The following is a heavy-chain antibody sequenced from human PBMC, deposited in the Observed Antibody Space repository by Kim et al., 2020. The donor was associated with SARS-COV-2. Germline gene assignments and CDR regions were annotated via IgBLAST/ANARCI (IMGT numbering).Heavy chain of an antibody. Sequence: GGSLRLSCAASGFTFSSYSMNWVRQAPGKGLEWVSSISSSSSYIYYADSVKGRFTISRDNAKNSLYLQMNSLRAEDTAVYYCARDLLLWFGESSGGFDYWGQGTLVTVSS. CDR3: ARDLLLWFGESSGGFDY. V-gene: IGHV3-21*01. J-gene: IGHJ4*02. CDR1: GFTFSSYS. CDR2: ISSSSSYI. D-gene: IGHD3-10*01.